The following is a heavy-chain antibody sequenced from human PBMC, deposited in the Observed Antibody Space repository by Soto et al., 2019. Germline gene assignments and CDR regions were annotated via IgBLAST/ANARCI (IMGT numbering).Heavy chain of an antibody. Sequence: XGSLRLSCAASGFSFSSYGMHWVRQAPGKGLEWVAVISYDGSNKYYVDSVKGRFTISRDNSKETVYLQMNSLRAEDTGVYYCEREIDSNYDGMDVWGQGTTVTVSS. CDR2: ISYDGSNK. CDR1: GFSFSSYG. D-gene: IGHD4-4*01. CDR3: EREIDSNYDGMDV. J-gene: IGHJ6*02. V-gene: IGHV3-30*03.